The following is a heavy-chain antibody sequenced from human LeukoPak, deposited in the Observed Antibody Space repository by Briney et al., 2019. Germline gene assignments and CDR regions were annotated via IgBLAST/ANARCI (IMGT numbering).Heavy chain of an antibody. CDR1: RVSMSSYF. CDR3: ARDDFYNGGGRNWFDL. CDR2: IHPSGRA. J-gene: IGHJ5*02. V-gene: IGHV4-4*07. Sequence: PSETLSLTCTVSRVSMSSYFWTWIRQPAGKGLEWIGRIHPSGRANYNPSLKSRVTMSVDTSNNQYSLSLGTVTAADTAIYSCARDDFYNGGGRNWFDLWGQGALVTVSS. D-gene: IGHD2-15*01.